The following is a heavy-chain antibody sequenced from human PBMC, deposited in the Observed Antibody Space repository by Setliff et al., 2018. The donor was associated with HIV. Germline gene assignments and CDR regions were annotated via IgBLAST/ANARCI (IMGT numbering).Heavy chain of an antibody. D-gene: IGHD3-22*01. V-gene: IGHV3-21*01. Sequence: LRLSCAASGFTFSSYSMNWVRQAPGKWLEWVSSISSSSSYIFYADSVKGRFTISRDNAKNSLYLQMNSLRAEDTAVYYCARDPYYYDSSGYGPRAFDIWGQGTMVTVS. CDR1: GFTFSSYS. CDR3: ARDPYYYDSSGYGPRAFDI. J-gene: IGHJ3*02. CDR2: ISSSSSYI.